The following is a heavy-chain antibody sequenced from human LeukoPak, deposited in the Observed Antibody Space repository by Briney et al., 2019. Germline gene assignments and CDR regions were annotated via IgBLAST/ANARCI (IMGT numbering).Heavy chain of an antibody. D-gene: IGHD3-10*01. J-gene: IGHJ6*04. CDR2: ISGSGGST. Sequence: GGTLRLSCAASGFTFSSYGMSWVRQAPGKGLEWVSAISGSGGSTYYADSVKGRFTISRDNSKNTLYLQMNSLRAEDTDVYYCAKSLGYYYGSGVLNWGKGTTVTISS. CDR1: GFTFSSYG. CDR3: AKSLGYYYGSGVLN. V-gene: IGHV3-23*01.